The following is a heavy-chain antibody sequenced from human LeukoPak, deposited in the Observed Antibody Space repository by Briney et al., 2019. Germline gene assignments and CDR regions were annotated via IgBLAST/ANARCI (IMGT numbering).Heavy chain of an antibody. CDR3: ARVDGGEWYYFDY. V-gene: IGHV1-2*02. D-gene: IGHD2-8*02. CDR2: INPNNGGT. J-gene: IGHJ4*02. CDR1: GYTFTGYY. Sequence: ASVKLSCKTSGYTFTGYYMHWVRQAPGQGLEWMGWINPNNGGTNYAQKFQGRVTMTLDTSISTGYMELSSLRSDDTAIYFCARVDGGEWYYFDYWGQGTLVTVFS.